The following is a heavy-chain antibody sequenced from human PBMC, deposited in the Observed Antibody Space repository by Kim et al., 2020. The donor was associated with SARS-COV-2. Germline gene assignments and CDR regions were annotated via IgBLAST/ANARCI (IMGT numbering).Heavy chain of an antibody. Sequence: ASVKVSCKASGYTFTSYAMNGVRQAPGQGLEWMGWINTNTGNPTYAQGFTGRFVFSLDTSVSTAYLQISSLKAEDTAVYYCATASYDYIWGSYRINAPVHADYWGQGTLVTVSS. D-gene: IGHD3-16*02. CDR3: ATASYDYIWGSYRINAPVHADY. V-gene: IGHV7-4-1*02. CDR1: GYTFTSYA. CDR2: INTNTGNP. J-gene: IGHJ4*02.